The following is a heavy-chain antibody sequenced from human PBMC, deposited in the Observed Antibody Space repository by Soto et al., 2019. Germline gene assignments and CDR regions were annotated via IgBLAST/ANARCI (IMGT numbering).Heavy chain of an antibody. Sequence: EVQLVESGGGLVQPGGSLRLSCAASGFTVSGNYMSWVRQAPGKGLEWVSVIYSGGSTYYADSVKGRFTISRDNSMITLYLQMNSPRAEDTAVYYCAREGSTSPFIDYWGQGTLVTVSS. CDR1: GFTVSGNY. D-gene: IGHD3-10*01. CDR2: IYSGGST. J-gene: IGHJ4*02. CDR3: AREGSTSPFIDY. V-gene: IGHV3-66*01.